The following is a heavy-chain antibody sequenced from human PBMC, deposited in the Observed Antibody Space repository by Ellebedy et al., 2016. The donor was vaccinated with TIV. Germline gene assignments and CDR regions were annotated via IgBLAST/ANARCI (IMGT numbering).Heavy chain of an antibody. J-gene: IGHJ4*02. Sequence: MPSETLSLTCSVSGGSVSSTRYYWAWIRQPPGKGLDYIGSVFYSGSPYYNPSFKSRVTLSADTSKNQFSLNLRTVTAADTAVYYCARTDPWQPIDDWGQGILVSVSS. CDR3: ARTDPWQPIDD. CDR2: VFYSGSP. V-gene: IGHV4-39*01. CDR1: GGSVSSTRYY. D-gene: IGHD2-21*02.